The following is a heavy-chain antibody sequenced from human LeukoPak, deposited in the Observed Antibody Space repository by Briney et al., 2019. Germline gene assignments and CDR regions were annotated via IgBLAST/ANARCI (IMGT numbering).Heavy chain of an antibody. CDR3: AREDVYYGSGSFDY. D-gene: IGHD3-10*01. CDR2: IYYTGST. J-gene: IGHJ4*02. Sequence: PSETLSLTCTVSGGSISSYFWSWIRQPPGKGLEWIGYIYYTGSTNYSPSLKSRVTISLDTSKTQFSLKLSSVTAADTAVYYCAREDVYYGSGSFDYWGQGTLVTVSS. V-gene: IGHV4-59*01. CDR1: GGSISSYF.